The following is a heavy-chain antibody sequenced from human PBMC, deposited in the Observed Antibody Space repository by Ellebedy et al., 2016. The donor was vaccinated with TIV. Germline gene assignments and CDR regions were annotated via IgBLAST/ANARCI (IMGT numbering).Heavy chain of an antibody. D-gene: IGHD2-2*01. CDR3: ARVVVPAAMLLYYYYAMDV. CDR2: INHGGIT. CDR1: GGSFSGYS. J-gene: IGHJ6*02. V-gene: IGHV4-34*01. Sequence: MPSETLSLTCAVYGGSFSGYSWSWIRQPPGKGLEWIGEINHGGITSYNPSLKSRVTISVDTSKNQFSLKLSSVTAADTAVYYCARVVVPAAMLLYYYYAMDVWGQGTTVTVSS.